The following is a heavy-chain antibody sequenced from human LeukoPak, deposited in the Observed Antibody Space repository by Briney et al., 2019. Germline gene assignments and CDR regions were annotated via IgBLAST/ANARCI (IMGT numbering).Heavy chain of an antibody. CDR2: ISSSGSTI. CDR3: ARVSSSWYGHDAFDI. V-gene: IGHV3-11*04. J-gene: IGHJ3*02. CDR1: GFTFSDYY. D-gene: IGHD6-13*01. Sequence: GALRLSCAASGFTFSDYYMSWIRQAPGKGLEWVSYISSSGSTIYYADSVKGRFTISRDNAKNSLYLQMNSLRAEDTAVYYCARVSSSWYGHDAFDIWGQGTTVTVSS.